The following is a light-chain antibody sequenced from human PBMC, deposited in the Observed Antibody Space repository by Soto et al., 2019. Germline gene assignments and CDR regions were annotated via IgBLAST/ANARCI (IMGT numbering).Light chain of an antibody. CDR3: QQYNSWPRT. V-gene: IGKV3-15*01. J-gene: IGKJ1*01. CDR2: GAS. CDR1: QSVYSN. Sequence: EIVMTQSPATLSVSPGERATLSCRASQSVYSNLAWYQQKPGQAPRLLIYGASSRASRIPVRFSGSGSGTEFTLTISGLQSEDFAVYYCQQYNSWPRTFGQGTKVEIK.